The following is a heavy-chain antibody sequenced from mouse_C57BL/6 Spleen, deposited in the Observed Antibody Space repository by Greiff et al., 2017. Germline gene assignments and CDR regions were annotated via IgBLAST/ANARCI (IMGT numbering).Heavy chain of an antibody. D-gene: IGHD1-1*01. CDR1: GYTFTSYW. J-gene: IGHJ2*01. CDR2: IDPETGGT. Sequence: QVQLQQPGAELVMPGASVKLSCKASGYTFTSYWMHWVKQRPGQGLEWIGAIDPETGGTAYNQKFKGKAILTADKSSSTAYMELRSLTSEDSAVYYCTRSGLSYYFDYWGQGTTLTVSS. V-gene: IGHV1-15*01. CDR3: TRSGLSYYFDY.